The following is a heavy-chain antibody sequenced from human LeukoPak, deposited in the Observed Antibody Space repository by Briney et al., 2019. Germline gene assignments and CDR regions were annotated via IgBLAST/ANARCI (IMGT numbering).Heavy chain of an antibody. V-gene: IGHV1-46*01. CDR3: ARDGPTAAPFDY. Sequence: ASVKVSCKASGYTFTSYDMHWVRQAPGQGLEWMGIINPSGGSTSYAQRFQGRVAMTRDTSTTTVYMEVNSLTSEDTAVYFCARDGPTAAPFDYWGQGTLVTVSS. CDR1: GYTFTSYD. D-gene: IGHD2-2*01. CDR2: INPSGGST. J-gene: IGHJ4*02.